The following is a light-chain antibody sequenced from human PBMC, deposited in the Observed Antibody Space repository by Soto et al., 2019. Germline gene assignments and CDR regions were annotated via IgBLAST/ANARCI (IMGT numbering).Light chain of an antibody. V-gene: IGKV3-15*01. CDR2: GAS. CDR3: QQYNNWPLT. Sequence: EIVMMQSPATLSVSPGERATLSCRASQSVSSNLAWYQQKPGQAPRLLIYGASTRATGIPARFSGSGSGTEFTLTISSLQSEDFAVYYCQQYNNWPLTFGGGTKVDTK. CDR1: QSVSSN. J-gene: IGKJ4*01.